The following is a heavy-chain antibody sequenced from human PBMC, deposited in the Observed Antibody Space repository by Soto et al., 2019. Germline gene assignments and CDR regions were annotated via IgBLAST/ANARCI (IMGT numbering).Heavy chain of an antibody. D-gene: IGHD1-1*01. CDR2: IYYSGST. J-gene: IGHJ4*02. V-gene: IGHV4-59*01. CDR1: GGSISRYY. Sequence: SETLSLTCTVSGGSISRYYWIWIRQPPGKGLEWIGYIYYSGSTNYNPSLKSRVAISVDTSKNQFSLKLSSLTAADTSVYYCARDRLDGTDSWGQGTLVTVSS. CDR3: ARDRLDGTDS.